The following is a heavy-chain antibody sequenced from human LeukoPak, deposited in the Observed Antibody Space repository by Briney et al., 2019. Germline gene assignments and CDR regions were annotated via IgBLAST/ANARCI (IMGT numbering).Heavy chain of an antibody. CDR3: ARADSSSSVSRWYFSGEDYYYYYGMDV. Sequence: GGSLRLSCAASGFTFSSYAMHWVRQAPGKGLEWVAVISYDGSNKYYADSVKGRFTISRDNSKNTLYLQMNSLRAEDTAVYYCARADSSSSVSRWYFSGEDYYYYYGMDVWGQGTTVTVSS. V-gene: IGHV3-30-3*01. CDR2: ISYDGSNK. D-gene: IGHD6-6*01. J-gene: IGHJ6*02. CDR1: GFTFSSYA.